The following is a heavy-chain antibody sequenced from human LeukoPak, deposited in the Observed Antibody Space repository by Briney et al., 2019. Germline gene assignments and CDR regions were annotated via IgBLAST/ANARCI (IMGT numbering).Heavy chain of an antibody. CDR1: GGSISSGSYY. CDR3: ARYDSATMSGWFDP. V-gene: IGHV4-31*01. CDR2: INYSRNI. Sequence: SETLSLTCTISGGSISSGSYYWTWIRQHPDKGLEWIGYINYSRNIYYNPSLKSQVTMSVDTSKIQFSLRLSSVTAADTAVYFCARYDSATMSGWFDPWGRGTLVTVSS. J-gene: IGHJ5*02. D-gene: IGHD2-2*01.